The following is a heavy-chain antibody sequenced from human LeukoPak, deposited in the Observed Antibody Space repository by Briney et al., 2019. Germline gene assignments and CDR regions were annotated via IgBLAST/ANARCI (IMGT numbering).Heavy chain of an antibody. CDR1: GGTFSSYA. J-gene: IGHJ4*02. D-gene: IGHD5-24*01. CDR2: IIPILGIA. Sequence: SVKVSFKASGGTFSSYAVSWVRQAPGQGLEWMGRIIPILGIANYAQKFQGRVTITADKSTSTAYMELSSLRSEDTAVYYCARARRDGYPTQNPFDYWGQGTLVTVSS. V-gene: IGHV1-69*04. CDR3: ARARRDGYPTQNPFDY.